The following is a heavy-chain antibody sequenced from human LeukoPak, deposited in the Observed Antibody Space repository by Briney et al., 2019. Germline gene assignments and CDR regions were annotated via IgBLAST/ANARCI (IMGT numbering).Heavy chain of an antibody. CDR3: VKDLGRYRNNCFDY. D-gene: IGHD1-26*01. CDR2: ISVSGSST. J-gene: IGHJ4*02. Sequence: PGGSLRLSCAASGFTFISYALSWVRQAPGKGLEWVSAISVSGSSTYYADSVKGRFTISRDDSKNTLYLQMNSLRAEDTAVYYCVKDLGRYRNNCFDYWGQGTLVTVSS. V-gene: IGHV3-23*01. CDR1: GFTFISYA.